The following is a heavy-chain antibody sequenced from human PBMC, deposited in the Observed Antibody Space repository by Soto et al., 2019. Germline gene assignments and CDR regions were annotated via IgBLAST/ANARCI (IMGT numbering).Heavy chain of an antibody. CDR3: GFFGVRGVHFDY. D-gene: IGHD3-10*01. V-gene: IGHV1-69*13. J-gene: IGHJ4*02. CDR2: IIPIFGAA. CDR1: GGTFSSYA. Sequence: SVKVSCKASGGTFSSYAISWVRQAPGQGLEWMGGIIPIFGAANYAQKFQGRVTITADESTSTAYMELSSLRSEDTAVYYCGFFGVRGVHFDYWGQGTLVTVSS.